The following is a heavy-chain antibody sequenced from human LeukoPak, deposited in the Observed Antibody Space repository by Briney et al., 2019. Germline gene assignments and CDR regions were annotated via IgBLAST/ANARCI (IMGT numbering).Heavy chain of an antibody. D-gene: IGHD4-23*01. CDR1: GFAFHNYA. CDR3: AKDTGGNGAYFYAMDV. J-gene: IGHJ6*02. V-gene: IGHV3-9*01. CDR2: INWNSDTK. Sequence: GGSLRLSCVGSGFAFHNYAMHWVRRPPGKGLEWVSAINWNSDTKAYADSVKGRFTISRDRARNPLYLQMDSLRPEDTALYYCAKDTGGNGAYFYAMDVWGQGTSVTVSS.